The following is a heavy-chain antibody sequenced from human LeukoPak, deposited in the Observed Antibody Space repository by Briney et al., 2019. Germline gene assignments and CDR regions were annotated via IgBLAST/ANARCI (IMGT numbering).Heavy chain of an antibody. Sequence: GGSLRLSCAASGFTFSSYGMNWVRQAPGKGLEWVSYISSGSSTIYYADSVKGRFTISRDNAKNSLYLQMNRLRAEDTAVYYCARDWTVTNDYWGQGTLVTVSS. V-gene: IGHV3-48*01. CDR1: GFTFSSYG. D-gene: IGHD4-11*01. J-gene: IGHJ4*02. CDR2: ISSGSSTI. CDR3: ARDWTVTNDY.